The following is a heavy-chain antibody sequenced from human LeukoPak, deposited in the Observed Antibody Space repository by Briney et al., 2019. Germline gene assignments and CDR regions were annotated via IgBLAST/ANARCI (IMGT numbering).Heavy chain of an antibody. J-gene: IGHJ6*03. Sequence: SETLSLTCAVYGGSFSGYYWSWIRQPPGKGLEWIGEINHSGSTNYNPSLRSRVTISVDTSKNQFSLKLSSVTAADTAVYYCARGQRLFHYYYYMDVWGKGTTVTVSS. CDR3: ARGQRLFHYYYYMDV. CDR1: GGSFSGYY. CDR2: INHSGST. V-gene: IGHV4-34*01. D-gene: IGHD3-22*01.